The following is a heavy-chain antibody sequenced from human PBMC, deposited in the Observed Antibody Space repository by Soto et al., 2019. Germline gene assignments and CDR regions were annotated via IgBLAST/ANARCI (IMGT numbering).Heavy chain of an antibody. CDR3: AKAYGASHSPFDC. Sequence: EEQLLESGGGLAQPGGSLRLSCAASGFTFRGYAMSWVRQAPGKGPEWVSGISGSGDSTDHAKSVKGRFIISRYNSKNKLYLEINSVRAEDTAVYYCAKAYGASHSPFDCWGQGTLVAVSS. V-gene: IGHV3-23*01. CDR2: ISGSGDST. D-gene: IGHD2-21*01. CDR1: GFTFRGYA. J-gene: IGHJ4*02.